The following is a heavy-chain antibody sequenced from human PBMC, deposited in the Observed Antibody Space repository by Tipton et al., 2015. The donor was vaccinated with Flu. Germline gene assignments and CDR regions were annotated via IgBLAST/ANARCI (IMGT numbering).Heavy chain of an antibody. CDR1: GGSFSGYY. D-gene: IGHD5-18*01. CDR3: ARDLDTAMGRGYYYYYMDV. Sequence: LVKPTETLSLTCAVYGGSFSGYYWSWIRQPPGKGLEWIGEINHSGSTNYNPSLKSRVTISVDTSKNQFSLKLSSVTAADTAVYYCARDLDTAMGRGYYYYYMDVWGKGTTVTVSS. J-gene: IGHJ6*03. CDR2: INHSGST. V-gene: IGHV4-34*01.